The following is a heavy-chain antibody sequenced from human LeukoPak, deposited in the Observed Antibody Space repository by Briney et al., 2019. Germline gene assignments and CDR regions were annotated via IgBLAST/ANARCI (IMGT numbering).Heavy chain of an antibody. CDR3: ARGGDGTVAPSVLRH. Sequence: GGSLRLSCVASGFTFSGCWKHWVRQVPGKGLVWVSRINSDGSSTRYADSVKGRFTISRDNAKNTLYLQMNSLRAEDTAVYYCARGGDGTVAPSVLRHWGQGTLVTVSS. CDR2: INSDGSST. D-gene: IGHD2-15*01. J-gene: IGHJ1*01. CDR1: GFTFSGCW. V-gene: IGHV3-74*01.